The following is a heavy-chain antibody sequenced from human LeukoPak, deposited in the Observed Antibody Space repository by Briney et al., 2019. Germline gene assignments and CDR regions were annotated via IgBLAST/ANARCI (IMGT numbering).Heavy chain of an antibody. J-gene: IGHJ4*02. CDR1: GFTFSSYF. V-gene: IGHV3-7*01. CDR2: IKHDGSEI. CDR3: ARGGGLYYDSSGYLPLGD. Sequence: QTGGSLRLSCAASGFTFSSYFMSWVRQAPGKGLEWVANIKHDGSEIDYVDSVKGRFTISRDNAKNSLYPQMNSLRADDTAVYYCARGGGLYYDSSGYLPLGDWGQGTLVTVSS. D-gene: IGHD3-22*01.